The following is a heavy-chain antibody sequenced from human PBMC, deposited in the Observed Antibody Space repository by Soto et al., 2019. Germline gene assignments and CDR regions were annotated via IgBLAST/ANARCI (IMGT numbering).Heavy chain of an antibody. D-gene: IGHD5-18*01. Sequence: QVQLQESGPGLVKPSETLSLTCTVSGGSISSYYWSWIRQPPGKGLEWIGYIYYSGSTNYNPSLKIRVTISVDTSKHQFPMNLSSVTAADTAVYYCARRYGSCFDYWGQGTLVTVSS. J-gene: IGHJ4*02. CDR2: IYYSGST. CDR1: GGSISSYY. V-gene: IGHV4-59*08. CDR3: ARRYGSCFDY.